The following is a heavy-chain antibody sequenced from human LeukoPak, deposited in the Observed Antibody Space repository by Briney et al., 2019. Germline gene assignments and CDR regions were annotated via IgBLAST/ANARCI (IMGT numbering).Heavy chain of an antibody. CDR3: ARGVLSGSYYNPFDS. V-gene: IGHV4-34*01. Sequence: PSETLSLTCAVYGGSFSGYYWSWIRQPPGKRLEWIGEISHTESTTYNPSLKSRVTISVDKSKNQLSLKLKSLTAADTAIYYCARGVLSGSYYNPFDSWGQGTLVTVSS. CDR2: ISHTEST. J-gene: IGHJ4*02. D-gene: IGHD1-26*01. CDR1: GGSFSGYY.